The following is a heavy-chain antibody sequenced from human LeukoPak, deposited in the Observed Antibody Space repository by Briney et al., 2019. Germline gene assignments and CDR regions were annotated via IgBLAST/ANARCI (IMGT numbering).Heavy chain of an antibody. CDR1: GGSFSGYY. D-gene: IGHD5-18*01. J-gene: IGHJ6*03. CDR3: ARRRGYSYGYHYYYYYYMDV. Sequence: SETLSLTCAVYGGSFSGYYWSWTRQPPGKGLEWIGEINHSGSTNYNPSLKSRVTISVDTSKNQFSLKLSSVTAADTAVYYCARRRGYSYGYHYYYYYYMDVWGKGTTVTISS. V-gene: IGHV4-34*01. CDR2: INHSGST.